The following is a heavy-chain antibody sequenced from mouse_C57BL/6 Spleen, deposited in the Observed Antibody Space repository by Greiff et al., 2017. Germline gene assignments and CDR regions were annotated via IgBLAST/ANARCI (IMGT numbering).Heavy chain of an antibody. J-gene: IGHJ3*01. CDR2: IHPNSGST. V-gene: IGHV1-64*01. CDR3: ARPYDYDRGFAY. Sequence: VQLQQPGAELVKPGASVKLSCKASGYTFTSYWMHWVKQRPGQGLEWIGMIHPNSGSTNYNEKFKSKATLTVDKSSSTAYMQLSSLTSEDSAVYYCARPYDYDRGFAYWGQGTLVTVSA. CDR1: GYTFTSYW. D-gene: IGHD2-4*01.